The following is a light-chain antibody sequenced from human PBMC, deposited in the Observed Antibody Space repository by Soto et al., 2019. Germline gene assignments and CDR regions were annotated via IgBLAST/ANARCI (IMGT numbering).Light chain of an antibody. Sequence: EIVLTQSPGTLSLSPGERATLSCRASQSVSSSYLAWYQQKPGQAPRLLIYGASSRATGIPDRFSGSGSGTDFTLTIIRLVPEDFEVYYCQQYGSSPPYTFGQGTKLEIK. V-gene: IGKV3-20*01. CDR3: QQYGSSPPYT. CDR1: QSVSSSY. CDR2: GAS. J-gene: IGKJ2*01.